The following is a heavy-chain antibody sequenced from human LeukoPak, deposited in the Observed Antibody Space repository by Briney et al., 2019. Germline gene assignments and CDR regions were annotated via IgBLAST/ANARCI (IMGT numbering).Heavy chain of an antibody. CDR3: ARASEQWLVTNWFDP. CDR1: GGSTSSSSYY. Sequence: SETLSLTCTVSGGSTSSSSYYWGWIRQPPGKGLEWIGSIYYSGSTYYNPSLKSRVTISVDTSKNQFSLKLSSVTAADTAVYYCARASEQWLVTNWFDPWGQETLVTVSS. V-gene: IGHV4-39*07. J-gene: IGHJ5*02. D-gene: IGHD6-19*01. CDR2: IYYSGST.